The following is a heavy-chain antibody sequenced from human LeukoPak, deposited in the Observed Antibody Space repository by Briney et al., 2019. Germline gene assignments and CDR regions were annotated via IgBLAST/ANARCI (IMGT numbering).Heavy chain of an antibody. J-gene: IGHJ4*02. CDR1: GFTFSSYG. D-gene: IGHD3-10*01. CDR3: ARDMEGYFGY. Sequence: GGSLRLSCAASGFTFSSYGMHWVRQAPGKGLEWVAVISYGGSYKYYADSVKGRFTISRDNSKNTLYLQMNSLRAEDTAVYYCARDMEGYFGYWGQGTLVTVSS. V-gene: IGHV3-30*03. CDR2: ISYGGSYK.